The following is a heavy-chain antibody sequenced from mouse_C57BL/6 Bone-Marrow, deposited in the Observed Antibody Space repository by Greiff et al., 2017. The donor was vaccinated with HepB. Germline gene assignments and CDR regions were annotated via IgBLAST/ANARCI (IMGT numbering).Heavy chain of an antibody. D-gene: IGHD1-1*01. CDR2: IDPEDGDT. CDR1: GFNIKDYY. Sequence: EVQLQQSGAELVRPGASVKLSCTASGFNIKDYYMHWVKQRPEQGLEWIGRIDPEDGDTEYAPKFQGKATMTAYTSSNTAYLQLSSLTSEDTAVYYCTPLLLPPFAYWGQGTLVTVSA. CDR3: TPLLLPPFAY. V-gene: IGHV14-1*01. J-gene: IGHJ3*01.